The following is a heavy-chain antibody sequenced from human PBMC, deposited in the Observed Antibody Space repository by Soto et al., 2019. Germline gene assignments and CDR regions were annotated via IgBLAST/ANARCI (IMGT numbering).Heavy chain of an antibody. V-gene: IGHV1-69*12. CDR2: IIPMFGTA. Sequence: QVQRVQSGAEVKKPGSSVKVSCKASGGTFSSYAISWVRQAPGQGLEWMGGIIPMFGTADYAQKFQGRVTITADESTSTGYMELSSLRSDDTAVYYCATMKGGSQYYYYGMDVWGQGTTVTVSS. CDR1: GGTFSSYA. D-gene: IGHD3-10*01. CDR3: ATMKGGSQYYYYGMDV. J-gene: IGHJ6*02.